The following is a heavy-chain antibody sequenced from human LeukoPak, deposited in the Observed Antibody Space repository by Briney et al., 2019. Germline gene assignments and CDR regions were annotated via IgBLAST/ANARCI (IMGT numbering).Heavy chain of an antibody. CDR2: ISSSSSYI. Sequence: GGSLRLSCAASGFTFSSYSMNWVRQAPGKGLEWVSSISSSSSYIYYADSVKGRFTISRDNAKNSLYLQMNSLRAEDTAVYYCARDGDYYDSRGNAFDIWGQGAMVTVAS. CDR3: ARDGDYYDSRGNAFDI. D-gene: IGHD3-22*01. CDR1: GFTFSSYS. V-gene: IGHV3-21*01. J-gene: IGHJ3*02.